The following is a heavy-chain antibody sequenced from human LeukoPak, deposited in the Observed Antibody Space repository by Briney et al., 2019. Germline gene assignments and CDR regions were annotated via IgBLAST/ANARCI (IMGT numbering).Heavy chain of an antibody. CDR1: GFTFSSYA. CDR3: AREGALYYFDY. V-gene: IGHV3-30-3*01. CDR2: ISYDGSNK. D-gene: IGHD4/OR15-4a*01. J-gene: IGHJ4*02. Sequence: QPGGSLRLSCAASGFTFSSYAMHWVRQAPGKGLEWVAVISYDGSNKYYADSVKGRFTISRDNSKNTLYLQMNSLRAEDTAVYYCAREGALYYFDYWGQGTLVTVSS.